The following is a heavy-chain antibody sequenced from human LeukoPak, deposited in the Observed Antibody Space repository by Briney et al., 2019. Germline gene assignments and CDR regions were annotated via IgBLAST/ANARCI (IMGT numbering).Heavy chain of an antibody. CDR3: ASDSYSSGWD. D-gene: IGHD6-19*01. CDR2: INHDGSTT. J-gene: IGHJ4*02. V-gene: IGHV3-74*01. Sequence: GGSLRLSCAASGFTFSSDWMHWVRQAPGKGLVWVSRINHDGSTTDYAGSVKGRFTISRDSAKNTLYLQMNSLRAEDTAVYYCASDSYSSGWDWGQGTLVTVSS. CDR1: GFTFSSDW.